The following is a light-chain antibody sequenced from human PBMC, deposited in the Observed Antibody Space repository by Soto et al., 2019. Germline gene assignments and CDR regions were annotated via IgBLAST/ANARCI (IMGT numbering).Light chain of an antibody. CDR2: DVS. CDR3: SSYTSSSTYVV. CDR1: SSDVGGSNY. V-gene: IGLV2-14*01. J-gene: IGLJ2*01. Sequence: QSALTQPASVSGSPGQSITISCTGTSSDVGGSNYVSWYQQHPGKAPKLMIYDVSNRPSGVSNRFSGSKSGNSASLTISGLQAEDEVDYYCSSYTSSSTYVVFGGGTKLTVL.